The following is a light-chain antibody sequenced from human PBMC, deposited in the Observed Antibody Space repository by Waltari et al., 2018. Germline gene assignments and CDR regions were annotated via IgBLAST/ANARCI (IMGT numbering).Light chain of an antibody. CDR2: DAS. CDR1: QDITYH. CDR3: QHYDNLHLT. Sequence: DIQMTQSPSSLSASVGDRVTITCQASQDITYHLNWFQHKPGKAPKLLIYDASNLKTGVPSRFSGSGSGTDFTFTISSLQPEDVATYYCQHYDNLHLTFGGGTKVEIK. J-gene: IGKJ4*01. V-gene: IGKV1-33*01.